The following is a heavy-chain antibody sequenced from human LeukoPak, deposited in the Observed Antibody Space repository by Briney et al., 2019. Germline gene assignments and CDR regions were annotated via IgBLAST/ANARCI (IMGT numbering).Heavy chain of an antibody. CDR3: ARHRLAYCGGDCSGGIDY. CDR2: IYYTGST. Sequence: PSETLSLTCTVSGGSISGYYWSWIRQPPGKGLEWIAFIYYTGSTNYNPSLKSRVTISVDTSKNQFSLKLSSVTAADTAVYYCARHRLAYCGGDCSGGIDYWGQGTLVTVSS. V-gene: IGHV4-59*08. D-gene: IGHD2-21*02. J-gene: IGHJ4*02. CDR1: GGSISGYY.